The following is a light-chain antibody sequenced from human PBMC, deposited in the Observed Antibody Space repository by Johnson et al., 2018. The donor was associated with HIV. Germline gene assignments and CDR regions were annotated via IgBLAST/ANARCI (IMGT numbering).Light chain of an antibody. CDR3: GTWDSSLLAV. J-gene: IGLJ1*01. V-gene: IGLV1-51*01. CDR1: SSNIGNNY. Sequence: QSVLTQPPSVSAAAGQKVTISCSGSSSNIGNNYVAWYQQVPGTAPKLLIYDNNRRPSGVPDRFSGSKSGTSATLGITGLQTGDEADYFCGTWDSSLLAVFVTGTKVTFL. CDR2: DNN.